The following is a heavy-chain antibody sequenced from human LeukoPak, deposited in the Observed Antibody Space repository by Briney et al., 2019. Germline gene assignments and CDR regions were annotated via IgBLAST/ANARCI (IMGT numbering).Heavy chain of an antibody. Sequence: GGSLRLSCAASGFTFISYGMQWVRQAPGKGLVWVSRINNGGVSTNYADSVRGRLTISRDNAKNTLYLQMNSLRAEDTGVYYCARELPSEVKLGYWGQGTLVTVSS. CDR3: ARELPSEVKLGY. CDR1: GFTFISYG. CDR2: INNGGVST. D-gene: IGHD2-21*01. V-gene: IGHV3-74*01. J-gene: IGHJ4*02.